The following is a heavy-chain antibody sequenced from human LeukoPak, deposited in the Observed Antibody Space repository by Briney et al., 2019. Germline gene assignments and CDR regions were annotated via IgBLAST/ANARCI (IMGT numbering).Heavy chain of an antibody. CDR2: INHSGSA. Sequence: PSETMSLTCAAYGGSFSAYYWTWIRQPPGKGLEWIGEINHSGSAKYNPSLKGRVTISVDTSKNQFSLKLTSVAAADTAVYYCARGISYCYDSSTYVPYYFDYWGQGTLVTVSS. CDR1: GGSFSAYY. D-gene: IGHD3-22*01. V-gene: IGHV4-34*01. J-gene: IGHJ4*02. CDR3: ARGISYCYDSSTYVPYYFDY.